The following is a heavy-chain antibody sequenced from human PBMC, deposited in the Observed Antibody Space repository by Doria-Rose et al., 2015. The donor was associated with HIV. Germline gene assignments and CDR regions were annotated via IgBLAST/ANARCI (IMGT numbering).Heavy chain of an antibody. V-gene: IGHV2-26*01. CDR2: NFSDDER. Sequence: QESGPALVKPTETLTLTCTVSGVSLSSPGMGVSWIRQPPGKALEWLANNFSDDERSYTTSLKSRLTISRGTSKSQVVLTMTDMDPVDTATYYCARIKSSRWYHKYYFDFWGQGTLVIVSA. CDR1: GVSLSSPGMG. D-gene: IGHD6-13*01. J-gene: IGHJ4*02. CDR3: ARIKSSRWYHKYYFDF.